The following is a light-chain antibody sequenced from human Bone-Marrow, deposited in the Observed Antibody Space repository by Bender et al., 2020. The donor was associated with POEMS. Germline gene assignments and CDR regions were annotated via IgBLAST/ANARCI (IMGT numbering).Light chain of an antibody. CDR3: QAWDNTVI. CDR2: KDT. J-gene: IGLJ2*01. Sequence: SYELTQPPSVSVSPGQTARITCFGDTLPNQYAYWYQQKPGQAPVLVISKDTERPSGIPGRFSGSNSGNTATLTISGTQAMDEADYFCQAWDNTVIFGGGTKLIVL. CDR1: TLPNQY. V-gene: IGLV3-1*01.